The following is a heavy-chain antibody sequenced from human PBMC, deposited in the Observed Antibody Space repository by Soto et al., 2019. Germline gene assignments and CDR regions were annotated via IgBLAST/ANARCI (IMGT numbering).Heavy chain of an antibody. CDR1: GFALSTSGMC. D-gene: IGHD3-22*01. CDR3: ARSRYYYDSSDYYGNTFDI. CDR2: IDSDDDK. J-gene: IGHJ3*02. V-gene: IGHV2-70*01. Sequence: SGPTLVNPTQTLTVTCTFSGFALSTSGMCINWIRQPPGKALEWLGIIDSDDDKYYSPSLKTRLTISKDTSKNQVVLTMTNMDPVDTATYYYARSRYYYDSSDYYGNTFDIWGQGTMVTVSS.